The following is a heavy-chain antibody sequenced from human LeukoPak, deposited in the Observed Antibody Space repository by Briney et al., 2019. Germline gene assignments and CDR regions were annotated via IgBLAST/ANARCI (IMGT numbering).Heavy chain of an antibody. CDR3: ARVGEYSGYDSDY. CDR2: INHSGST. J-gene: IGHJ4*02. V-gene: IGHV4-34*01. Sequence: SETLSLTCAVYGGSFSGYYWSWIRQPPGKGLEWLGEINHSGSTNYNPSLKSRVTISVDTSKNQFSLKLSSVTAADTAVYYCARVGEYSGYDSDYWGQGTLVTVSS. D-gene: IGHD5-12*01. CDR1: GGSFSGYY.